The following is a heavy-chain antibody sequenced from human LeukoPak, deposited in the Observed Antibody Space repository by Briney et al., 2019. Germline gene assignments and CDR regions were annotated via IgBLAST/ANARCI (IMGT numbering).Heavy chain of an antibody. CDR2: INPNSGGT. CDR1: AYTFTVCY. V-gene: IGHV1-2*02. CDR3: ARGQAAAGSDY. J-gene: IGHJ4*02. D-gene: IGHD6-13*01. Sequence: GASVKVCCTASAYTFTVCYMHLVRHAPGQGIGWMGWINPNSGGTNYAQKFQGRVTMTRDTSISTAYMELSRLRSDDTAVYYCARGQAAAGSDYWGQGTLVTVSS.